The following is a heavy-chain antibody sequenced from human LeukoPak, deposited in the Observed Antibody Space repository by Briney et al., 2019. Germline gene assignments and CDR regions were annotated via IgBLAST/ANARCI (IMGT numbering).Heavy chain of an antibody. D-gene: IGHD4-11*01. CDR3: ARSSNSNYYYGMDV. Sequence: ASVKVSCKASGYTFTSYGISWVRQAPGQGLEWMGWISAYNGNTNNAQKLQGRVTMTTDTSTSTAYMELRSLRSDDTAVYYCARSSNSNYYYGMDVWGQGTTVTVSS. J-gene: IGHJ6*02. CDR1: GYTFTSYG. CDR2: ISAYNGNT. V-gene: IGHV1-18*01.